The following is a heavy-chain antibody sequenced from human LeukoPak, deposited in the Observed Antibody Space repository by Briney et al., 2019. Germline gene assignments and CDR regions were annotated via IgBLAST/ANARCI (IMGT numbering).Heavy chain of an antibody. J-gene: IGHJ4*02. D-gene: IGHD6-19*01. CDR1: GYTFTGYY. CDR3: ARVAEKSSSGWYSYYFDY. Sequence: ASVKVSCKASGYTFTGYYIHWVRQAPGQGLEWMGILNPRGGSTSYAQKFQGRVTMTRDMSTSTVYMELSSLRSEDTAVYYCARVAEKSSSGWYSYYFDYWGQGTLVTVSS. V-gene: IGHV1-46*01. CDR2: LNPRGGST.